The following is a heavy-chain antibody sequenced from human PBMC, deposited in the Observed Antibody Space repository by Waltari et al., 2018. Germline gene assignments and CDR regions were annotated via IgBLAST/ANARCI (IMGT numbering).Heavy chain of an antibody. V-gene: IGHV1-69*10. CDR3: ARDQDPRPGPSYYYYGMDV. Sequence: QVQLVQSGAEVQKPGSSVKVSCKASGGTFSSYAISWVRQAPGQGLEWMGGIIPILGIANYVQKFQGRVTITADKSTSTAYMELSSLRSEDTAVYYCARDQDPRPGPSYYYYGMDVWGQGTTVTVSS. CDR2: IIPILGIA. CDR1: GGTFSSYA. D-gene: IGHD6-6*01. J-gene: IGHJ6*02.